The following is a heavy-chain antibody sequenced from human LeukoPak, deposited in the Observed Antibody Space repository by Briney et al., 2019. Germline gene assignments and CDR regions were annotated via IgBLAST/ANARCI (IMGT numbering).Heavy chain of an antibody. CDR1: GFTFSSYA. CDR3: ASTMVRGVTHYYYYGMDV. D-gene: IGHD3-10*01. J-gene: IGHJ6*02. Sequence: GGSLRLSCAASGFTFSSYAMSWVRQAPGKGLEWVSAISGSGGSTYYADSVKGRFTISRDNSKNTLYLQMNSLRAEDTAVYYCASTMVRGVTHYYYYGMDVWGQANKVTVSS. CDR2: ISGSGGST. V-gene: IGHV3-23*01.